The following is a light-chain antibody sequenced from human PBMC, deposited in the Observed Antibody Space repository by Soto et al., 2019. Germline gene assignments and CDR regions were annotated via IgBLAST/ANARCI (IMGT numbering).Light chain of an antibody. V-gene: IGKV3-20*01. Sequence: EIVLTQSPGTLSLSPGERATLSCRASQSISSSYLAWYQQKPGQAPRLLIYGPSSRAAGIPARFSASGTGTEFTLTISSLQSEDFAVYYCQQYNSWPLTFGGGTKVDIK. J-gene: IGKJ4*01. CDR2: GPS. CDR1: QSISSSY. CDR3: QQYNSWPLT.